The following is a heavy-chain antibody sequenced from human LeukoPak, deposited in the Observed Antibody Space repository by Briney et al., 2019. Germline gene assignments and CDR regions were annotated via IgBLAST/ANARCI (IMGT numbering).Heavy chain of an antibody. V-gene: IGHV3-30-3*01. D-gene: IGHD2-2*02. CDR3: ARDGIVVVPAAILRYYYYGMDV. CDR1: GLTFSSYA. Sequence: PGGSLRLSCAASGLTFSSYAMHWVRQAPGKGLEWVAVISYDGSNKYYADSVKGRFTISRDNSKNTLYLQMNSLRAEDTAVYYCARDGIVVVPAAILRYYYYGMDVWGQGTTVTVSS. CDR2: ISYDGSNK. J-gene: IGHJ6*02.